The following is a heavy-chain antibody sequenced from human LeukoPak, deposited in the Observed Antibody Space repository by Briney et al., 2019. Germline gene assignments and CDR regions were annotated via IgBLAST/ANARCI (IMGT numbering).Heavy chain of an antibody. Sequence: WASVKVSCKASGGTFRTFAISWVRQAPGQGLEWMGGIIPIFGTANYAQKFQGRVTITADKSTSTAYMELSSLRSEDTAVYYCARVRGGDGYNSFLILDYWGQGTLVTVSS. J-gene: IGHJ4*02. D-gene: IGHD5-24*01. CDR2: IIPIFGTA. CDR1: GGTFRTFA. CDR3: ARVRGGDGYNSFLILDY. V-gene: IGHV1-69*06.